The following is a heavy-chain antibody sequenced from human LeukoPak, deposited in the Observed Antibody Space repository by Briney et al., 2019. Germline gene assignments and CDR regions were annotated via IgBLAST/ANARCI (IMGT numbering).Heavy chain of an antibody. CDR1: GFTFSRYW. V-gene: IGHV3-7*01. Sequence: PGGSLRLSCAASGFTFSRYWMSWVRQAPGKGLEWVAHINQDGSEKYYVDSVKGRFTISIDNAKNSLYLQINSLSADDTAVYYLSRVGPCGSSSWYDYWGQGTLGTGSS. CDR3: SRVGPCGSSSWYDY. CDR2: INQDGSEK. J-gene: IGHJ4*02. D-gene: IGHD6-13*01.